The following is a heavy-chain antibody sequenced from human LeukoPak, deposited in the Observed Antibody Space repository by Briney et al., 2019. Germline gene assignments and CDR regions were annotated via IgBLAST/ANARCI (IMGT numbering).Heavy chain of an antibody. V-gene: IGHV4-61*02. Sequence: SETLSLTCNVSGDFITSGTYYWNWIRQSAGKGLEWIGRIYIGGSTNYNPSLKGRVTISLDTSQNQFSLKLTSVTAADTAVYYCASHYGDSYFGFWGQGTLVTVSS. CDR3: ASHYGDSYFGF. CDR2: IYIGGST. J-gene: IGHJ4*02. CDR1: GDFITSGTYY. D-gene: IGHD4-17*01.